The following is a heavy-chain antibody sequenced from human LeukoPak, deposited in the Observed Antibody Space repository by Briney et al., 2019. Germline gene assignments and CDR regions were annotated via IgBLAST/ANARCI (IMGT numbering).Heavy chain of an antibody. CDR2: IDYSGST. Sequence: SETLSLTCTVSGGSIISTTYYWGWIRQPPGEGLEWIGSIDYSGSTYYNPSLKSRVTISVDTSKNQFSLNLSSVTAADTAVYSCARASGSSWYERRLHAYYYYMDVWGKGTTDTVSS. CDR1: GGSIISTTYY. CDR3: ARASGSSWYERRLHAYYYYMDV. J-gene: IGHJ6*03. V-gene: IGHV4-39*07. D-gene: IGHD6-13*01.